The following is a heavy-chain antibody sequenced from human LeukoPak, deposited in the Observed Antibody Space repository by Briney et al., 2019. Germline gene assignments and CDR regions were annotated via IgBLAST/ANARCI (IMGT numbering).Heavy chain of an antibody. CDR2: INPNSGGT. CDR3: ARDVRSAMVTFGWFEP. J-gene: IGHJ5*02. D-gene: IGHD5-18*01. CDR1: EYTFTGYY. V-gene: IGHV1-2*02. Sequence: GSVKVSGKASEYTFTGYYMHWVRQAPGRWLEWMGCINPNSGGTNYGQKFQGRVTMIRDTSIRKAYMELSRLRSDDTAVYYCARDVRSAMVTFGWFEPWGQGTLVTVSS.